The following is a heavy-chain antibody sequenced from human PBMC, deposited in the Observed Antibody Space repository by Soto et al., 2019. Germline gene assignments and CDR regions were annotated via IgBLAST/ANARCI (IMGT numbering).Heavy chain of an antibody. D-gene: IGHD3-3*01. Sequence: QVQLVQSGAEVKKPGASVKVSCKASGYTFTSYGISWVRQAPGQGLEWMGWISTYNGDTNYAQKLQDRVTMTTDTSTSTAYMELRSLRSDDTAVYYCARTYDFWSGYQCFDYWGQGTLVTVSS. J-gene: IGHJ4*02. V-gene: IGHV1-18*01. CDR1: GYTFTSYG. CDR3: ARTYDFWSGYQCFDY. CDR2: ISTYNGDT.